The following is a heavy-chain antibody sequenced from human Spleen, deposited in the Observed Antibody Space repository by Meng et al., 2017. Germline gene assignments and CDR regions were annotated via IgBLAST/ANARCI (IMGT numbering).Heavy chain of an antibody. CDR1: GFTFSSYW. CDR2: IKQDGSEK. J-gene: IGHJ3*02. CDR3: AKHQEKYQWDAFDI. D-gene: IGHD2-8*01. V-gene: IGHV3-7*01. Sequence: GGSLRLSCAASGFTFSSYWMSWVRQAPGKGLEWVANIKQDGSEKYYVDSVKGRFTISRDNAKNSLYLQMNSLRAEDTAVYYCAKHQEKYQWDAFDIWGQGTMVTVSS.